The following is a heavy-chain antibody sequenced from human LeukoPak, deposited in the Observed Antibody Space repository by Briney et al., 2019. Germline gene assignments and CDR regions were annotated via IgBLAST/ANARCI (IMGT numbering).Heavy chain of an antibody. V-gene: IGHV2-5*02. Sequence: SGPTLVNPPQTLTLTGTFSGFALRTRGGGVGWIRQPPGKALEWLSLIYWDDDKRYSPARKSRLTITNHTSKNQVVLTMTNMDPVDTATYYCAHRRRVSRRVVPAWDYWGQGTLVTVSS. CDR3: AHRRRVSRRVVPAWDY. CDR2: IYWDDDK. J-gene: IGHJ4*02. D-gene: IGHD2-2*01. CDR1: GFALRTRGGG.